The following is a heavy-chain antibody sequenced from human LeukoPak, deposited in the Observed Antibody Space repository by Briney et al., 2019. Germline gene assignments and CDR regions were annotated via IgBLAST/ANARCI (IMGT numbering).Heavy chain of an antibody. Sequence: QPGGSLRLSCAASGFTFSSYWMSWVRQAPGKGLEWVANIKDDGSEKYYEDSVKGRFTISRDNAKNSLYLQMNGLRVEDTAVYYCTRDYGGWWGQGTLVTVSS. V-gene: IGHV3-7*01. J-gene: IGHJ4*02. CDR3: TRDYGGW. D-gene: IGHD4-23*01. CDR1: GFTFSSYW. CDR2: IKDDGSEK.